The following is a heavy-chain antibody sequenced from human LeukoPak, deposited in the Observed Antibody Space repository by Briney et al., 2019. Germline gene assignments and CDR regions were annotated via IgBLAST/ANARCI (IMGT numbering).Heavy chain of an antibody. V-gene: IGHV3-48*03. CDR1: GFTFSSYE. CDR2: ISSSGSTI. D-gene: IGHD3-9*01. CDR3: ARVKRYFDWSGPPLVPPYYYYMDV. Sequence: PGGSLRLSCAASGFTFSSYEMNWVRQAPGKGLEWVSYISSSGSTIYYADSVKGRFTISRDNAKNSLYLQMNSLRAEDTAAYYCARVKRYFDWSGPPLVPPYYYYMDVWGKGTTVTVSS. J-gene: IGHJ6*03.